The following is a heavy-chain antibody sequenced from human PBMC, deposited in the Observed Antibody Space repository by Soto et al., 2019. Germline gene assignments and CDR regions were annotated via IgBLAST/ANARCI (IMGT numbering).Heavy chain of an antibody. Sequence: SETLSLTCTVSGGSISSSSYYWGWIRQPPGKGLEWIGSIYYSGSTYYNPSLKSRVTISVDTSKNQFSLKLSSVTAADTAVYYCARHVGYCSSTSCQKSYDNWAQGTLVTVSS. V-gene: IGHV4-39*01. J-gene: IGHJ4*02. CDR1: GGSISSSSYY. CDR3: ARHVGYCSSTSCQKSYDN. D-gene: IGHD2-2*01. CDR2: IYYSGST.